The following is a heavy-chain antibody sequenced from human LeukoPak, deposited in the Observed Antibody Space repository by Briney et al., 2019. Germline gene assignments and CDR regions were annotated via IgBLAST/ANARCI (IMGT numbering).Heavy chain of an antibody. CDR1: GDSISTYY. J-gene: IGHJ4*02. V-gene: IGHV4-4*09. D-gene: IGHD6-13*01. CDR3: ARQIASAGTAGFDF. Sequence: SETLSLTCTVSGDSISTYYWSWIRQPPGKGLEWIGCICNSGSTNYNPSLKSRVTMSVDTSKNQFSLRLRSVTAADTAVYYCARQIASAGTAGFDFWGQGALVTVSS. CDR2: ICNSGST.